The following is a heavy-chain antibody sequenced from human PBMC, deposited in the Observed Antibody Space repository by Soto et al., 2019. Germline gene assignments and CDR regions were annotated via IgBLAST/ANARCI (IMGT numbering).Heavy chain of an antibody. J-gene: IGHJ6*03. V-gene: IGHV3-74*02. D-gene: IGHD2-15*01. CDR3: ARGDCVGGTCYSFAGSFYYYMDV. Sequence: EVQLVESGGGLVQPGGSLRLSCAASGFTFSNYWMYWVRQAPGKGLEWVSRINSDGSVSSYADSVKGRLTISRDNVKNTLYLQMDSLRAEDTALYYCARGDCVGGTCYSFAGSFYYYMDVWGKGTTVTVFS. CDR1: GFTFSNYW. CDR2: INSDGSVS.